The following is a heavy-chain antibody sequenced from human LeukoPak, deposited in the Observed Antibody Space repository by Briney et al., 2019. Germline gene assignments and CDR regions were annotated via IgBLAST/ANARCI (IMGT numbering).Heavy chain of an antibody. Sequence: PSETLSLTCTVSGGSISSSSYYWGWIRQPPGKGLEWIGSIYYSGSTYYNPSLKSRVTISVDTSKNQFSLKLSSVTAADTAVYHCARHGPGASIAAAGKGFDYWGQGTLVTVSS. D-gene: IGHD6-13*01. CDR1: GGSISSSSYY. CDR3: ARHGPGASIAAAGKGFDY. J-gene: IGHJ4*02. CDR2: IYYSGST. V-gene: IGHV4-39*01.